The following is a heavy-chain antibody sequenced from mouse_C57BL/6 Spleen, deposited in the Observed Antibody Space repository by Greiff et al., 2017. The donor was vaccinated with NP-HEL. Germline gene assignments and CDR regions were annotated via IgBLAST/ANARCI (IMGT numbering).Heavy chain of an antibody. CDR1: GYTFTDYY. CDR2: IYPGSGNT. V-gene: IGHV1-76*01. J-gene: IGHJ3*01. D-gene: IGHD2-4*01. CDR3: AREGDYDYDPAWFAY. Sequence: QVQLQQSGAELVRPGASVKLSCKASGYTFTDYYINWVKQRPGQGLEWIARIYPGSGNTYYNEKFKGKATLTAEKSSSTAYMQLSSLTSEDSAVYFCAREGDYDYDPAWFAYWGQGTLVTVSA.